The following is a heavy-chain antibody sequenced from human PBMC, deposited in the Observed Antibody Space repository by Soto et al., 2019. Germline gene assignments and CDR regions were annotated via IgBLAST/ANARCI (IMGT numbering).Heavy chain of an antibody. CDR3: ARVRRGRFGESSGITYYMDV. V-gene: IGHV4-34*01. CDR1: GGSFSGYY. CDR2: INHSGST. Sequence: SETLSLTCAVYGGSFSGYYWSWIRQPPGKGLEWIGEINHSGSTNYNPSLKSRVTISVDTSKNQFSLKLSTVTAADTAVYYCARVRRGRFGESSGITYYMDVWGKGTTVTVSS. D-gene: IGHD3-10*01. J-gene: IGHJ6*03.